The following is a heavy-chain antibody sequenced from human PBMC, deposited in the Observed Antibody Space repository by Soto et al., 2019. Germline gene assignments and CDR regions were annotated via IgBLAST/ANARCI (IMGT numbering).Heavy chain of an antibody. Sequence: GGSLRLSCAASGFTSSDYYMSWIRQAPGKGLEWVSYISSSGRTIYYADSVKGRFTISRDNAKNSLYLQMNSLRAEDTAVYYCAKENGYSSSWFEFDYWGQGTLVTVSS. V-gene: IGHV3-11*01. D-gene: IGHD6-13*01. CDR3: AKENGYSSSWFEFDY. CDR1: GFTSSDYY. J-gene: IGHJ4*02. CDR2: ISSSGRTI.